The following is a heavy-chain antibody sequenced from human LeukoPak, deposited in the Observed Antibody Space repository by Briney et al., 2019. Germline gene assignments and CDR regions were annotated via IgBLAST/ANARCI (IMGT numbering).Heavy chain of an antibody. Sequence: ASVNVSCKASGYTFTSYYMHWVRQAPGQGLEWMGIINPSGGSTSYAQKFQGRVTMTRDTSTSTVYMELSSLRSEDTAVYYCARERVGGSPLLEWVYYYYGMDVWGQGTTVTVSS. V-gene: IGHV1-46*01. D-gene: IGHD3-3*01. CDR2: INPSGGST. J-gene: IGHJ6*02. CDR3: ARERVGGSPLLEWVYYYYGMDV. CDR1: GYTFTSYY.